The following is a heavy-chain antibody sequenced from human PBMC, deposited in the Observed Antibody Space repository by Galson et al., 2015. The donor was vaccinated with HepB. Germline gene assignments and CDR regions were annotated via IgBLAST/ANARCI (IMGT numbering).Heavy chain of an antibody. Sequence: SVKVSCKASGGTFSSYIISWVRQAPGQGLEWMGRIVPMFGIANYAQKFQGRVTIIADKSTSTAHMELSSLKSEDTAVYYCARTSRSEYGGYEVWYFDLWGRGTLVTVSS. D-gene: IGHD4-23*01. CDR2: IVPMFGIA. J-gene: IGHJ2*01. CDR3: ARTSRSEYGGYEVWYFDL. V-gene: IGHV1-69*02. CDR1: GGTFSSYI.